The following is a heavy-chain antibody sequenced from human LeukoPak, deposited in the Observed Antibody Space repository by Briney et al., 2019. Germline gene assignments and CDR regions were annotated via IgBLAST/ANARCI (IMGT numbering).Heavy chain of an antibody. V-gene: IGHV3-30*02. CDR1: GFTFSSYG. Sequence: PGGSLRLSCAASGFTFSSYGMHWVRQAPGKGLEWVAFIRYDGSNKNYADSVKGRFTISRDNSKNTLYLQMNSLRAEDTAVYYCAKAKSYYYDSSGYYPGYWGQGTLVTVSS. J-gene: IGHJ4*02. CDR2: IRYDGSNK. D-gene: IGHD3-22*01. CDR3: AKAKSYYYDSSGYYPGY.